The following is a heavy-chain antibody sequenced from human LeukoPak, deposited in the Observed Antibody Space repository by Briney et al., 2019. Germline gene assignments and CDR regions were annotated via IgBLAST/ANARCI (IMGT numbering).Heavy chain of an antibody. J-gene: IGHJ4*02. D-gene: IGHD5-24*01. CDR3: ARRGDRTVTINYLEY. CDR2: ISSDGSNK. CDR1: GFTFSSHA. V-gene: IGHV3-30-3*01. Sequence: GGSLRLSCAASGFTFSSHAMHWVRQAPGKGLEWVAVISSDGSNKYYADSVKGRFTISRDNSKNTLYLQMNSLRTEDTAVYYCARRGDRTVTINYLEYWGQGTLVTVSS.